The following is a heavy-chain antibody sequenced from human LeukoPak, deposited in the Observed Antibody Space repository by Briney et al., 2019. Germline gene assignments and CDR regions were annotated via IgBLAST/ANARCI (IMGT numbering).Heavy chain of an antibody. CDR1: GGSISSYY. CDR3: ASSLLWFGKRDEGDAFDI. J-gene: IGHJ3*02. D-gene: IGHD3-10*01. CDR2: IYYSGTT. V-gene: IGHV4-59*12. Sequence: SETLSLTCTVSGGSISSYYWSWIRQPPGKGLEWIGYIYYSGTTYYNPSLKSRVTISVDTSKNQFSLNLSSVTAADTAVYYCASSLLWFGKRDEGDAFDIWGQGTMVTVSS.